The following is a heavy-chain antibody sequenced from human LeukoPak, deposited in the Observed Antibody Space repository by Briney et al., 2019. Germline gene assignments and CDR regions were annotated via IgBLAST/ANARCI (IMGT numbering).Heavy chain of an antibody. CDR2: IRSDGSNK. CDR3: AKTVVNSNYALGAFDV. CDR1: GFTFSSYS. D-gene: IGHD4-11*01. V-gene: IGHV3-30*02. J-gene: IGHJ3*01. Sequence: QAGGSLRLSCAASGFTFSSYSMNWVRQAPGKGLEWVAFIRSDGSNKYYADSVKGRFTISRDNSKNTLYLQKNSLRAEDTAVYYCAKTVVNSNYALGAFDVWGQGTMVTVSS.